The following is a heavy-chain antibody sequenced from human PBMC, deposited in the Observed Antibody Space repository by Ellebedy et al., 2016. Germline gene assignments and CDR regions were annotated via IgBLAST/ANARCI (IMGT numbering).Heavy chain of an antibody. V-gene: IGHV3-21*01. CDR1: GFTFSGYA. D-gene: IGHD1-26*01. Sequence: GGSLRLSXAASGFTFSGYAMNWVRLAPGKGLEWVSSITATSFDINHADSVRGRFATSRDNANNLLYLQMNSLRAEDTAIYYCARAGRTAGARKGFDVWGQGTMVTVSS. CDR3: ARAGRTAGARKGFDV. J-gene: IGHJ3*01. CDR2: ITATSFDI.